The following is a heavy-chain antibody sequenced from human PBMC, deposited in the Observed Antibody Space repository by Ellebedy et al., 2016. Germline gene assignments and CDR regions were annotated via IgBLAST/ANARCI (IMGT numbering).Heavy chain of an antibody. D-gene: IGHD6-19*01. CDR2: ISGSGGYT. J-gene: IGHJ4*02. Sequence: GESLKISCAASGFTFSSFAMNWVRQAPGKGLEWVSTISGSGGYTYYADSVKGRFTISRDNSKDTLYLQMNSLRAEDTAVYYCAKSQYSSGWYRGIDSWGQGTQVTVSS. CDR3: AKSQYSSGWYRGIDS. V-gene: IGHV3-23*01. CDR1: GFTFSSFA.